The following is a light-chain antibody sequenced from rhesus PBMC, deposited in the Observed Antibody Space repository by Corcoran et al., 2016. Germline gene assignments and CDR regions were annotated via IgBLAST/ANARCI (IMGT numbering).Light chain of an antibody. CDR3: QQYNDSPPT. CDR1: QGINHY. V-gene: IGKV1-66*01. Sequence: DIQMTQSPSSLSASVGDRVTITCRASQGINHYVSWYQQKPGKAPKPLISYASTLEAGVPSRFSGSGSGTDYILAISSLQPEDIATYYCQQYNDSPPTFGGGTKVEIK. CDR2: YAS. J-gene: IGKJ4*01.